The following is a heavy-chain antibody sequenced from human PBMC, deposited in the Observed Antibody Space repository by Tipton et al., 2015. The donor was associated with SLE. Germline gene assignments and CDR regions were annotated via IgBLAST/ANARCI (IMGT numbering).Heavy chain of an antibody. D-gene: IGHD6-13*01. CDR3: ARGAWGQLVPDY. V-gene: IGHV4-38-2*01. CDR1: GYSISSGYY. J-gene: IGHJ4*02. Sequence: TLSLTCAVSGYSISSGYYWGWIRQPPGKGLEWIGSIYYSGSTNYNPSLKSRVTISVDTSKNQFSLKLSSVTAADTAVYYCARGAWGQLVPDYWGQGTLVTVSS. CDR2: IYYSGST.